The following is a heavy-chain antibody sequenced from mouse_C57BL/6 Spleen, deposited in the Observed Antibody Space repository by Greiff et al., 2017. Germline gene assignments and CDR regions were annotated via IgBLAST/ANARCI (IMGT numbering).Heavy chain of an antibody. CDR3: ARSYGSGFAY. J-gene: IGHJ3*01. CDR1: GYTFTSYW. CDR2: IYPSDSET. V-gene: IGHV1-61*01. Sequence: QVQLQQPGAELVRPGSSVKLSCKASGYTFTSYWMDWVKQRPGQGLEWIGNIYPSDSETHYNQKFKDKATLTVDKSSSTAYMQLSSLTSEDSAVYYCARSYGSGFAYWGQGTLVTVSA. D-gene: IGHD1-1*01.